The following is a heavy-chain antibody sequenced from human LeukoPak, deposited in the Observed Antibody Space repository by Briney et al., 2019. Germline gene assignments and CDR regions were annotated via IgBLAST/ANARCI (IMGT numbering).Heavy chain of an antibody. D-gene: IGHD1-14*01. J-gene: IGHJ4*02. CDR3: AKDPPDWQSVDY. CDR2: ISWNSGSI. CDR1: GFTFDDYA. V-gene: IGHV3-9*03. Sequence: GRSLRLSCAASGFTFDDYAMHWVRQAPGKGLEWVSGISWNSGSIGYADSVKGRFTISRDNAKNSLYLQMNSLRAEDMALYYCAKDPPDWQSVDYWGQGTLVTVSS.